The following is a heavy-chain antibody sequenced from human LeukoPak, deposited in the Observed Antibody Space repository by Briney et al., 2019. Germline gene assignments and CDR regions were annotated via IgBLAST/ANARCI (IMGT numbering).Heavy chain of an antibody. J-gene: IGHJ4*02. CDR2: INHSGST. CDR1: GGSFSGYY. CDR3: GRAKCYGSRKGGLY. D-gene: IGHD3-10*01. Sequence: KPSETLSLTCAVYGGSFSGYYWSWIRQPPGKGLEWIGEINHSGSTNYNPSLKSRVTISVDTSKNPFSLKLSSVSAADTAVYYWGRAKCYGSRKGGLYWGQGTLVTVSS. V-gene: IGHV4-34*01.